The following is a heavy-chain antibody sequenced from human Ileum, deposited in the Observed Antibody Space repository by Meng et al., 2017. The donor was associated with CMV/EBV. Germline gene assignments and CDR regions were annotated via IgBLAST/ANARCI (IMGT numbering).Heavy chain of an antibody. D-gene: IGHD4-17*01. J-gene: IGHJ4*02. Sequence: SCKASGFNFTNHAIHWGSQDPGQGIEWMGWINAGNGITKYSQKFQDRVTFTRDTSASTGYMELSSLRSEDTAVYYCARIGYGAHFDYWGQGSLVTVSS. CDR2: INAGNGIT. CDR1: GFNFTNHA. V-gene: IGHV1-3*01. CDR3: ARIGYGAHFDY.